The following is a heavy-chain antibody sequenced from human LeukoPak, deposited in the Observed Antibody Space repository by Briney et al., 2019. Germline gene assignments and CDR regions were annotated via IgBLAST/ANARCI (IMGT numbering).Heavy chain of an antibody. CDR1: GYTFTGYY. CDR2: INPNSGGT. J-gene: IGHJ4*02. Sequence: GASVKVSCKAPGYTFTGYYMHWVRQAPGQGLEWMGWINPNSGGTNYAQKFQGWVTMTRDTSISTAYMELSRLRSDDTAVYYCARGFNRSYSGYDLATYYFDYWGQGTLVTVSS. D-gene: IGHD5-12*01. V-gene: IGHV1-2*04. CDR3: ARGFNRSYSGYDLATYYFDY.